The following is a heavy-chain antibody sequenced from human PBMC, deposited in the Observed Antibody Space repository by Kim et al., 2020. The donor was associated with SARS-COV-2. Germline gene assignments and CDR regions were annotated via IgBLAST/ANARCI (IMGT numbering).Heavy chain of an antibody. Sequence: GGSLRLSCAASGFTVSSNYMSWVRQAPGKGLEWVSVIYSGGSTYYADSVKGRFTISRDNSKNTLYLQMNSLRAEDTAVYYCARQKYNWNYGGEFDPWGQGTLVTVSS. D-gene: IGHD1-7*01. CDR1: GFTVSSNY. J-gene: IGHJ5*02. CDR2: IYSGGST. V-gene: IGHV3-53*01. CDR3: ARQKYNWNYGGEFDP.